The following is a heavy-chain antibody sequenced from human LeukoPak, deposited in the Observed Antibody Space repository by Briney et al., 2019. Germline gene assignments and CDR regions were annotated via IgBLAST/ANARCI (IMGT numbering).Heavy chain of an antibody. Sequence: SETLSLTCTVSGGSISSYYWSWLRQPPGKGLEWIGYIYYSGSTNYNPSLKSRVTISVDTSKNQFSLKLSSVTAADTAVYYCARHRAAAPYYYYGIDVWGQGTTVTVSS. CDR3: ARHRAAAPYYYYGIDV. CDR2: IYYSGST. V-gene: IGHV4-59*08. D-gene: IGHD6-13*01. J-gene: IGHJ6*02. CDR1: GGSISSYY.